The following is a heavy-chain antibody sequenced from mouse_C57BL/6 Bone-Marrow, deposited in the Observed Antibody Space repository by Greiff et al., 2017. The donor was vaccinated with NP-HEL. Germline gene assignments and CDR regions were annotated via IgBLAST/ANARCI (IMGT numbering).Heavy chain of an antibody. V-gene: IGHV1-50*01. CDR3: ARRDGSSYLYWYFDV. D-gene: IGHD1-1*01. CDR1: GYTFTSYR. J-gene: IGHJ1*03. Sequence: QVQLQQPGAELVKPGASVKLSCKASGYTFTSYRMQWVKQRTGQGLEWIGEIDPSDSYTKYNQKFKGKATLTGDTSTSTAYMQLSSLTSEDSAVYDCARRDGSSYLYWYFDVWGTGTTVTVSS. CDR2: IDPSDSYT.